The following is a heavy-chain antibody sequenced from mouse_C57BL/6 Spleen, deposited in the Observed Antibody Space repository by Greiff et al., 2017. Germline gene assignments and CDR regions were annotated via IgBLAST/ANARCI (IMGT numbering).Heavy chain of an antibody. J-gene: IGHJ3*01. CDR2: IHPNSGST. CDR3: ARDYGSSYGGASWFAY. D-gene: IGHD1-1*01. Sequence: QVQLQQSGAELAKPGASVKLSCKASGYTFPSSWMHWVKQRPGQGLEWIGMIHPNSGSTNYNEKFKSKATLTVDKSSSTAYMQLSSLTSEDSAVYYCARDYGSSYGGASWFAYWGQGTLVTVSA. V-gene: IGHV1-64*01. CDR1: GYTFPSSW.